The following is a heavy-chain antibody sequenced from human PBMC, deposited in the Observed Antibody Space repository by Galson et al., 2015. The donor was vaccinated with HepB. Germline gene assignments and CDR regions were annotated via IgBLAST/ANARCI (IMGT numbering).Heavy chain of an antibody. CDR3: ARVEDNWNPYFQH. Sequence: SLRLSCAASGFTFSSYWMSWVRQAPGKGLEWVANIKQDGSEKYYVDSVKGRFTISRDNAKNSLYLQMNSLRAEDTAVYYCARVEDNWNPYFQHWGQGTLVTVSS. V-gene: IGHV3-7*03. CDR1: GFTFSSYW. J-gene: IGHJ1*01. D-gene: IGHD1-20*01. CDR2: IKQDGSEK.